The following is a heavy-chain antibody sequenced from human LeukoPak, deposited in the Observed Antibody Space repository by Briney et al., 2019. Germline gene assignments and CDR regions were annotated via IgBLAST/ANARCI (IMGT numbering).Heavy chain of an antibody. D-gene: IGHD3-22*01. Sequence: GASLRLSCAASGFTFSSYALSWGRQAPGKGVEWGSTIYGSGGSTYYADSVKGRFTISRDNSKNTLYLQMNSLRAEDTAVYYCAKRENYYDSSGYYSDAFDIWGQGTMVTVSS. J-gene: IGHJ3*02. CDR1: GFTFSSYA. CDR2: IYGSGGST. CDR3: AKRENYYDSSGYYSDAFDI. V-gene: IGHV3-23*01.